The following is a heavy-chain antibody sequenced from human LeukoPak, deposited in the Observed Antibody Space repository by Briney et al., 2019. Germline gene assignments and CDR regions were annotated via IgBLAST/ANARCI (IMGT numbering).Heavy chain of an antibody. Sequence: GGSLRLSCAASGFTFSSYSMNWVRQAPGKGLEWVSSISSSSSYMYYADSVKGRFTISRDNAKNSLYLQMNSLRAEDTAVYYCARAGGDDYYYYYMDVWGKGTTVTISS. D-gene: IGHD2-21*02. CDR1: GFTFSSYS. V-gene: IGHV3-21*01. CDR3: ARAGGDDYYYYYMDV. CDR2: ISSSSSYM. J-gene: IGHJ6*03.